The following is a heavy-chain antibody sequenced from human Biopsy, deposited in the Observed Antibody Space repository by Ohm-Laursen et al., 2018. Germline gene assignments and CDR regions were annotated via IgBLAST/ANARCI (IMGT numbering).Heavy chain of an antibody. Sequence: SDTLSLTCTVSSGSISSYYWSWIRQPPGKGLEWIGYIDYRGSTKYNPSPRSRVTMSIDTSRNQFSLKLSSVTAADTAVYYCATTTMDTSGWFGNYFDSWGQGTLVTVSA. CDR2: IDYRGST. CDR3: ATTTMDTSGWFGNYFDS. CDR1: SGSISSYY. V-gene: IGHV4-59*07. J-gene: IGHJ4*02. D-gene: IGHD6-19*01.